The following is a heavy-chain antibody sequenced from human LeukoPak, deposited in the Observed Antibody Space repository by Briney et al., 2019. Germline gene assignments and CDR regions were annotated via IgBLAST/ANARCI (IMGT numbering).Heavy chain of an antibody. CDR1: GFTFSSYA. Sequence: GRSLRLSCAASGFTFSSYAMHWVRQAPGKGLEWVAVISYDGSNKYYADSVKGRFTISRDSSKNTLYLQMNSLRAEDTAVYYCARGAMVRLYHYYGMDVWGQGTTVTVSS. V-gene: IGHV3-30-3*01. CDR3: ARGAMVRLYHYYGMDV. D-gene: IGHD3-10*01. J-gene: IGHJ6*02. CDR2: ISYDGSNK.